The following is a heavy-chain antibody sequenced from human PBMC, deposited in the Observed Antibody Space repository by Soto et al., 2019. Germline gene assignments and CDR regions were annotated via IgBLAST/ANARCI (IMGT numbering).Heavy chain of an antibody. CDR3: PGHTSGALTICEC. V-gene: IGHV1-69*13. D-gene: IGHD1-1*01. Sequence: GASVKVSCKASGGTFSSYAISWVRQAPGQGLEWMGGIIPIFGTANYAQKFQGRGTITADDSTSTAYMELSSLRPEDTSVYYCPGHTSGALTICECRGRETLVTVSS. CDR2: IIPIFGTA. CDR1: GGTFSSYA. J-gene: IGHJ4*02.